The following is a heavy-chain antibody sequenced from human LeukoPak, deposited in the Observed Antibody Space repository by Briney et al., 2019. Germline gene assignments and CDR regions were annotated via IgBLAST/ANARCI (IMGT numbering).Heavy chain of an antibody. CDR1: GYTFTSYD. D-gene: IGHD3-10*01. CDR2: MNPNSGNT. J-gene: IGHJ4*02. Sequence: ASVKVSCKASGYTFTSYDINWVRQATGQGLEWMGWMNPNSGNTGYAQKFQGRVTMTRNTSISTAYMELSSLRSEDTAVYYCARDGSGSCYRSFDYWGQGTLVTVSS. CDR3: ARDGSGSCYRSFDY. V-gene: IGHV1-8*01.